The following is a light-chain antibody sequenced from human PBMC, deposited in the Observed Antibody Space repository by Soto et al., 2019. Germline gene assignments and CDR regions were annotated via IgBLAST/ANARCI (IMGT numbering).Light chain of an antibody. CDR1: QSISSW. CDR3: QQYNTYCT. V-gene: IGKV1-5*01. CDR2: DAS. J-gene: IGKJ1*01. Sequence: DIQMTPSPSTLSASLGDRVTITCRASQSISSWLAWYQQKPGKAPKLLIYDASSLESGVPSRFSGSGSGTEFTLTISSLQPDDSATYYCQQYNTYCTFGQGTKVDIK.